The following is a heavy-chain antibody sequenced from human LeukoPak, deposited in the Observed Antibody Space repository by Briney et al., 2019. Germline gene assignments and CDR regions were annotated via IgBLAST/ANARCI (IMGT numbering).Heavy chain of an antibody. D-gene: IGHD4-17*01. CDR3: ARDPNGDYIGAFDM. Sequence: GGSLRLSCAASGFTFSDYYMSWIRQAPGKGPEWVSAIRGGGGSAFYADSVKGRFTISRDNSKYTLFLQMNSLRAEDTAVYYCARDPNGDYIGAFDMWGPGTIVTVSS. J-gene: IGHJ3*02. CDR2: IRGGGGSA. CDR1: GFTFSDYY. V-gene: IGHV3-23*01.